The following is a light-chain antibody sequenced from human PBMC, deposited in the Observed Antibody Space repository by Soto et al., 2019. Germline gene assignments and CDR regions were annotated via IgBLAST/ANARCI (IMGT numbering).Light chain of an antibody. J-gene: IGKJ2*01. CDR2: DAS. Sequence: ERVLPQSPATLSVSPGERATLSCRASHSVSSNLAWYQQKPGQAPRLLIYDASTRATGIPARFSGSGSGTEFTLTITSLQSEDFALYYCQQYNNWPPYTFGQGTKLEIK. CDR3: QQYNNWPPYT. V-gene: IGKV3-15*01. CDR1: HSVSSN.